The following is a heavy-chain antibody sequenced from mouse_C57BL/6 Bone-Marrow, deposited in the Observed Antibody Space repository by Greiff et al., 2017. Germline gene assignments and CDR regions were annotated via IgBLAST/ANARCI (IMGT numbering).Heavy chain of an antibody. Sequence: QVQLQQPGAELVKPGASVKLSCKASGYTFTSYWMHWVKQRPGQGLEWIGMIHPNSGSTNYNETFKSKATLTVYKSSSTAYMQLSRLTSDDSAVYDWERVTIRWYCDVWGTGTTVTVSS. CDR3: ERVTIRWYCDV. J-gene: IGHJ1*03. D-gene: IGHD2-12*01. CDR2: IHPNSGST. V-gene: IGHV1-64*01. CDR1: GYTFTSYW.